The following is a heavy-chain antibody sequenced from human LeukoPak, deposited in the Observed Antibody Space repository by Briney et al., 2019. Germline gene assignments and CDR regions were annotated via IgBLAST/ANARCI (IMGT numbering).Heavy chain of an antibody. CDR1: GFTFSRYW. CDR2: IKQDGSKT. CDR3: ARISIAASGDFDY. V-gene: IGHV3-7*05. J-gene: IGHJ4*02. Sequence: GGSVRLSCAASGFTFSRYWMSWVRQAPGKGLEWVANIKQDGSKTYYVDSVKGRFTISRDNAKNSLYLQMNSLRAEDTAVYYCARISIAASGDFDYWGEGTLVTVSS. D-gene: IGHD6-13*01.